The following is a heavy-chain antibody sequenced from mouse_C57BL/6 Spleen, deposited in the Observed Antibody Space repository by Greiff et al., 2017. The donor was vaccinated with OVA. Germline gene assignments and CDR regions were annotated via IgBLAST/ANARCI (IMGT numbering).Heavy chain of an antibody. CDR3: ARDRDDYAWFAY. D-gene: IGHD2-4*01. V-gene: IGHV3-6*01. Sequence: DVQLQESGPGLVKPSQSLSLTCSVTGYSITSGYYWNWIRQFPGNKLEWMGYISYDGSNNYNPSLKNRISITRDTSKNQFFLKLNSVTTEDTATYYCARDRDDYAWFAYWGQGTLVTVSA. CDR2: ISYDGSN. J-gene: IGHJ3*01. CDR1: GYSITSGYY.